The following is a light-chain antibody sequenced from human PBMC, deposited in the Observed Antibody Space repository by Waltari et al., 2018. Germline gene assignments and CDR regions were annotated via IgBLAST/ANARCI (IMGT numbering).Light chain of an antibody. V-gene: IGKV3-20*01. CDR2: EAS. CDR3: QNHERLPAT. Sequence: TLSCRASQSISRYLVRYQQKPGQPPRLLIYEASSRATGIPDRFSGSGAGTDFSLTISRLEPEDFGVYYCQNHERLPATFGQGTRVEI. CDR1: QSISRY. J-gene: IGKJ1*01.